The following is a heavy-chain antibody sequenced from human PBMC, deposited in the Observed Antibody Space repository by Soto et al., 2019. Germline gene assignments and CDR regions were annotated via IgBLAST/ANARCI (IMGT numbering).Heavy chain of an antibody. CDR2: ISSSGSTI. J-gene: IGHJ4*02. CDR1: GCTFSDYY. V-gene: IGHV3-11*01. CDR3: ARERAGLDY. Sequence: GALLRSCAASGCTFSDYYMSWIRQAPGKGLEWVSYISSSGSTIYYADSVTGRFTISRDNDKNSPYLQMNSLRAEDTAVYYCARERAGLDYWGQGTPVTVSS.